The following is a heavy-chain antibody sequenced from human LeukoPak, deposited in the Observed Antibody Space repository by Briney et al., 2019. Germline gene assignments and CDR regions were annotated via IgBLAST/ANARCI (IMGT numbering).Heavy chain of an antibody. D-gene: IGHD3-22*01. Sequence: PGRSLRLSCVASGFTFSSYALHWVRQAPGKGLEWVAVISKDGSKTYHADSVKGRFTISRNSAKNTLYSQMNSLRAEDTAVYYCARWDSSGYYSLDYWGQGTLVTVSS. V-gene: IGHV3-30*04. CDR3: ARWDSSGYYSLDY. CDR1: GFTFSSYA. J-gene: IGHJ4*02. CDR2: ISKDGSKT.